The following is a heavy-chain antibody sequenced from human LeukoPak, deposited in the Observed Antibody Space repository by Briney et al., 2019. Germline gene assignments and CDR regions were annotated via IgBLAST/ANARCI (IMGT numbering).Heavy chain of an antibody. Sequence: PSETLSLTCAVYGGSFSGYYWSWIRQPPGKGLEWIGEINHSGSTNCNPSLKSRVTISVDTSKNQFSLKLSSVTAADTAVYYCASLWTTAAGTPRVVDYWGQGTLVTVSS. CDR1: GGSFSGYY. D-gene: IGHD6-13*01. CDR2: INHSGST. V-gene: IGHV4-34*01. J-gene: IGHJ4*02. CDR3: ASLWTTAAGTPRVVDY.